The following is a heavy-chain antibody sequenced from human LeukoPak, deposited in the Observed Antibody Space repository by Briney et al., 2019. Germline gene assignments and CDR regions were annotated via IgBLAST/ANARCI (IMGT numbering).Heavy chain of an antibody. CDR2: ISGSDGST. V-gene: IGHV3-23*01. CDR1: GFTFSSYG. Sequence: GGSLRLSCAASGFTFSSYGMSWVRQAPGKGLEWVSAISGSDGSTYYADSVKGRFTISRDNSKNTLYLQMNSLRAEDTAVYYCARGRGGYSSGFDYWGQGTLVTVSS. J-gene: IGHJ4*02. D-gene: IGHD6-19*01. CDR3: ARGRGGYSSGFDY.